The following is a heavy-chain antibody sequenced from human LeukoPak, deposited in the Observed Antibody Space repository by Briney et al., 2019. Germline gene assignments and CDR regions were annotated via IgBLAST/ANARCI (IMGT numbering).Heavy chain of an antibody. CDR1: GGSISSYY. J-gene: IGHJ4*02. D-gene: IGHD6-19*01. CDR3: ARKSRSGWFWLVGASAFDY. Sequence: SETLSLTCTVSGGSISSYYWSWIRQPPGKGLEWIGYIYYYGSTNYNPSLKSRVTISIDTSKNQFSLKLSSVTAADTAVYYCARKSRSGWFWLVGASAFDYWGQGTLVTVSS. V-gene: IGHV4-59*12. CDR2: IYYYGST.